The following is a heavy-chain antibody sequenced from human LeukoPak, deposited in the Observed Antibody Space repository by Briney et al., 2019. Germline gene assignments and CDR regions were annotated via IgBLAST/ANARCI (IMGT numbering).Heavy chain of an antibody. CDR3: ATEPLYGGNELWLDY. J-gene: IGHJ4*02. D-gene: IGHD4-23*01. CDR2: FDPEDGET. Sequence: ASVTVSCKVSGYTLTELSMHWVGQARGKGGEWMGGFDPEDGETIYAQKFQGRVTMPEHTSTDTAYMELSSLRSEDTAVYYCATEPLYGGNELWLDYWGQGTLVTVSS. CDR1: GYTLTELS. V-gene: IGHV1-24*01.